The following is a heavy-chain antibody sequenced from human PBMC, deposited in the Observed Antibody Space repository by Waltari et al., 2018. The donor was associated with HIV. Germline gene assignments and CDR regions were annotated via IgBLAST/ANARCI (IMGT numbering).Heavy chain of an antibody. V-gene: IGHV1-8*01. J-gene: IGHJ4*02. CDR2: MSINSGNA. CDR3: VTSRPGAVFGDF. Sequence: QAQLVQSGAEVRKPGASVKVSCKASGYNFASFDINWVRRATGQGLEWMGWMSINSGNAGYGQRFKGILTLTRDTSIDMAYMELNSLTPQDTAVYYCVTSRPGAVFGDFWGQGTPVTVSS. D-gene: IGHD3-3*01. CDR1: GYNFASFD.